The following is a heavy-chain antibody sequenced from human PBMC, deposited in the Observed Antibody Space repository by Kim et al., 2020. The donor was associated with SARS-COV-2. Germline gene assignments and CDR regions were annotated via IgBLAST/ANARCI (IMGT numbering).Heavy chain of an antibody. V-gene: IGHV3-30*01. Sequence: VRGRFTISRDNSKNTLYLQMNRLGAEDTAVYYCARGWRGPWRGGSCAFDYWGQGTLVTVSS. J-gene: IGHJ4*02. CDR3: ARGWRGPWRGGSCAFDY. D-gene: IGHD2-15*01.